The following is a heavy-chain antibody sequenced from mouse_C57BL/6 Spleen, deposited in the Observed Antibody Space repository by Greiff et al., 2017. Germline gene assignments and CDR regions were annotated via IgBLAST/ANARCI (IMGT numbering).Heavy chain of an antibody. V-gene: IGHV1-64*01. CDR2: IHPNSGST. D-gene: IGHD4-1*01. J-gene: IGHJ1*03. CDR1: GYTFTSYW. CDR3: ARWVTGTGWDFGV. Sequence: QVQLQQPGAELVKPGASVKLSCKASGYTFTSYWMHWVKQRPGQGLEWIGMIHPNSGSTNYNEKFKGKATLTVDKSSSTAYMQLSSLTSEDSAVYYCARWVTGTGWDFGVWGTWATVTVSS.